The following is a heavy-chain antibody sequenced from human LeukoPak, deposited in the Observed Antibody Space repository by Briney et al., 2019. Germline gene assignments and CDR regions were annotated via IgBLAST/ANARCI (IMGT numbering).Heavy chain of an antibody. Sequence: ASVKVSCKASGYTFTSYGISGVRQAPGQGLEWMGWISAYNGNTNYAQKLQGRVTMTTDTSTSTAYMELRSLRSDDTAVYYCVRVSGGYYDSSGYSTHYYFDYWGQGTLVTVSS. J-gene: IGHJ4*02. CDR1: GYTFTSYG. V-gene: IGHV1-18*01. CDR3: VRVSGGYYDSSGYSTHYYFDY. D-gene: IGHD3-22*01. CDR2: ISAYNGNT.